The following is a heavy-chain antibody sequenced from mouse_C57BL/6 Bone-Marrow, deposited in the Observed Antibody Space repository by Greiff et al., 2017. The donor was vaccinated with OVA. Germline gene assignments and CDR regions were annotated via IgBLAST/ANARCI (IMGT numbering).Heavy chain of an antibody. CDR2: IDPNSGGT. CDR3: ARRSDLLWYNWYFDV. Sequence: QVQLQQSGAELVKPGASVKLSCKASGYTFTSYWMHWVKQRPGRGLEWIGRIDPNSGGTKYNEKFKSKATLTVDKPSSTAYMQLSSLTSEDSAVYYCARRSDLLWYNWYFDVWGTGTTVTVSS. J-gene: IGHJ1*03. D-gene: IGHD2-1*01. CDR1: GYTFTSYW. V-gene: IGHV1-72*01.